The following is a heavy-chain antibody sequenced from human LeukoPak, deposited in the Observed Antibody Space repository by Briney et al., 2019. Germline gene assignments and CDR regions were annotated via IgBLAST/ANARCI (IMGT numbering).Heavy chain of an antibody. J-gene: IGHJ6*02. Sequence: PGGSQRLSCAASGFTFSSYGMHWVRQAPGKGLEWVAVISYDGSNKYYADSVKGRFTISRDNSKNTLYLQMNSLRAEDTAVYYCAKGGRSSWHYYYYGMDVWGQGTTVTVSS. V-gene: IGHV3-30*18. D-gene: IGHD6-13*01. CDR1: GFTFSSYG. CDR3: AKGGRSSWHYYYYGMDV. CDR2: ISYDGSNK.